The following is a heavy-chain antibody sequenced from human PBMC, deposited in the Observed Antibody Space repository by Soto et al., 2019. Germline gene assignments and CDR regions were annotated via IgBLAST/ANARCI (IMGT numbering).Heavy chain of an antibody. CDR3: VSLQTSGWPGVH. D-gene: IGHD6-25*01. V-gene: IGHV1-2*02. J-gene: IGHJ4*02. CDR2: IYPNTETT. Sequence: ASVKISCKASGYSFSGYYIQWVRQAPGQGPEWLGWIYPNTETTDSSKKFQGRVTMTSDMSTRTVYMELRDLRSDDTAVYYCVSLQTSGWPGVHWGQGTLVTVSS. CDR1: GYSFSGYY.